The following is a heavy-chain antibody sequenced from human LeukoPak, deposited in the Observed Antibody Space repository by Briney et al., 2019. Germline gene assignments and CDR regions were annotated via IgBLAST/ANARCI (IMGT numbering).Heavy chain of an antibody. CDR2: INHSGST. CDR3: ARVPSSVLRFLEWSNDAFDI. D-gene: IGHD3-3*01. V-gene: IGHV4-34*01. Sequence: SSETLSLTCAVYGGSFSGYYWSWIRQPPGKGLEWIGEINHSGSTNYNPSLKSRVTISVDTSKNQFSLKLSSVTAADTAVYYCARVPSSVLRFLEWSNDAFDIWGQGTMVTVSS. J-gene: IGHJ3*02. CDR1: GGSFSGYY.